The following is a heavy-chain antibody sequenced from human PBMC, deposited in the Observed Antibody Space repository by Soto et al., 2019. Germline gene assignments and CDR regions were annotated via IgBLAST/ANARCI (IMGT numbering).Heavy chain of an antibody. CDR2: ISGSGGST. Sequence: EVQLLESGGGLVQPGGSLRLSCAASGFTFSNYAMTWVRQAPGKGLAWVSAISGSGGSTYYADSVKGRFTISRDNSNNTLDLQMHSLRAEDTAVYYCANPPPTMESTIYYYYVIDVCGQGTTVTVSS. CDR1: GFTFSNYA. J-gene: IGHJ6*02. D-gene: IGHD1-26*01. CDR3: ANPPPTMESTIYYYYVIDV. V-gene: IGHV3-23*01.